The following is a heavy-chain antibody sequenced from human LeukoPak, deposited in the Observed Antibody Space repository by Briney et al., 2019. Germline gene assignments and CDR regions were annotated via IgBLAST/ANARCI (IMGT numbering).Heavy chain of an antibody. D-gene: IGHD1-14*01. J-gene: IGHJ4*02. Sequence: GGSLRLSCAASGFTFSSYVMNWVRRPPGKGLEWVSTIDSSGVTTIYADSVKGRFTISRDNSANTLYLHVNSLRAEDTAEYYCARTERFDSWGQGTLVTVSS. CDR3: ARTERFDS. CDR1: GFTFSSYV. V-gene: IGHV3-23*01. CDR2: IDSSGVTT.